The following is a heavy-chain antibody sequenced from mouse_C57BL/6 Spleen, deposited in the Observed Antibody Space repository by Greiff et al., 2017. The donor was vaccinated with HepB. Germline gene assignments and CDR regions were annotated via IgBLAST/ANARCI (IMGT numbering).Heavy chain of an antibody. D-gene: IGHD2-3*01. CDR1: GYTFTSYW. J-gene: IGHJ3*01. Sequence: QVQLQQPGAELVRPGTSAKLSCKASGYTFTSYWMHWVKQRPGQGLEWIGVIDPSDSYTNYNQKFKGKATLTVDTSSSTAYMQLSSLTSEDSAVYYCAGGYYIAYWGQGTLVTVSA. V-gene: IGHV1-59*01. CDR3: AGGYYIAY. CDR2: IDPSDSYT.